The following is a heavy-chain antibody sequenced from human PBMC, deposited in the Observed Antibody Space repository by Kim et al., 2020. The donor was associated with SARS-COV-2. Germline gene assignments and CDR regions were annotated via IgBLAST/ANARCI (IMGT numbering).Heavy chain of an antibody. V-gene: IGHV3-23*01. CDR2: VSGPGGAT. J-gene: IGHJ3*02. Sequence: GGSLRLSCAASGFTFNNYAMTWVRQTPGKGLEWVSAVSGPGGATYYADSVKGRFTISRDNSKNTLYLQMNSLRAEDTALYYCAKGNILWGGVAFDIWGQGTMVIVSS. CDR3: AKGNILWGGVAFDI. D-gene: IGHD3-16*01. CDR1: GFTFNNYA.